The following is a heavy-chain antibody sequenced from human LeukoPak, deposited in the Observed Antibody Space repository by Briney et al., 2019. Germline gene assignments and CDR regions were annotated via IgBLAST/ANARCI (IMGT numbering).Heavy chain of an antibody. CDR2: IDDSGNT. D-gene: IGHD6-6*01. CDR1: GGSMKRSY. Sequence: SETLSLTCLVSGGSMKRSYWTWIRQAPGKGLEWIGNIDDSGNTNYSPSLKSRVTISLDTPKNQFSLRVTSVTAADRGLYFCARDSSPDALPYMDAWGKGTTLTVSS. CDR3: ARDSSPDALPYMDA. V-gene: IGHV4-59*01. J-gene: IGHJ6*03.